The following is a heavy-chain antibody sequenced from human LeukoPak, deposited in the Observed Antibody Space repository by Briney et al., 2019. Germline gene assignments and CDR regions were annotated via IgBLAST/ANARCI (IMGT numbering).Heavy chain of an antibody. CDR3: ARGGGYGDYASSY. Sequence: GGSLRLSCAASGFTFSSYSMNWVRQAPGKGLEWVSSISSSSSYIYYADSVKGRFTISRDNAKNSLYLQMNSLRAEDTAVYYCARGGGYGDYASSYWGQGTLVTVSS. CDR2: ISSSSSYI. J-gene: IGHJ4*02. CDR1: GFTFSSYS. D-gene: IGHD4-17*01. V-gene: IGHV3-21*01.